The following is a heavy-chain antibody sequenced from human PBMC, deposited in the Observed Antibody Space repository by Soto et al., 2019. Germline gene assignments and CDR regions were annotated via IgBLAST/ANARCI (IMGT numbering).Heavy chain of an antibody. V-gene: IGHV4-34*01. D-gene: IGHD6-19*01. Sequence: SETLSVTCAVYGGSFSAYYWSWIRQPPGKGLEWIGEINHSGSTNYNPSLKSRVTISVDTSKNQFSLKLSSVTAADTAVYYCARGPLLSIAVAGNNWFDPWGQGTQVTVSS. CDR1: GGSFSAYY. CDR2: INHSGST. CDR3: ARGPLLSIAVAGNNWFDP. J-gene: IGHJ5*02.